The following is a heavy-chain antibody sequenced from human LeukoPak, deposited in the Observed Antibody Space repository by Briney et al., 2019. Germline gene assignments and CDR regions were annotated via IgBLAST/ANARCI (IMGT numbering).Heavy chain of an antibody. CDR3: ARGDYGADYFDY. J-gene: IGHJ4*02. D-gene: IGHD4-17*01. Sequence: GGSLRLSCAVCGFTVSKNYMNWVRQAPGKGVEWDSYITSSSSTLYYADSVKGLFTISRGNVKNSLFLQMKSLRDEDTALYYCARGDYGADYFDYWGQGTLVTVSS. V-gene: IGHV3-48*02. CDR2: ITSSSSTL. CDR1: GFTVSKNY.